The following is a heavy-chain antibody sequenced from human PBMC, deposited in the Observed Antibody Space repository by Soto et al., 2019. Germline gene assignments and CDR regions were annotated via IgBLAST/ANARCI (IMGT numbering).Heavy chain of an antibody. D-gene: IGHD4-17*01. CDR3: SRGPTVTTDY. J-gene: IGHJ4*02. V-gene: IGHV4-39*01. CDR1: GDSISSTVHY. CDR2: IYSSGST. Sequence: PSETLSLTCTVSGDSISSTVHYWGCFRQPPGKGLEWIAYIYSSGSTFYNPSLKSRVAMSIDTSKNQFSLDLTSVTASDTAVYYCSRGPTVTTDYWGRGTLVTVSS.